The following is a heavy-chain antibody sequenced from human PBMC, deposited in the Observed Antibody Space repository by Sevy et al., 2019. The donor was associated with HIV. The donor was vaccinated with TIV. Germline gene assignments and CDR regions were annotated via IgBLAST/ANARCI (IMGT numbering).Heavy chain of an antibody. CDR1: GDSVSSNSAA. D-gene: IGHD2-15*01. Sequence: SETLSLTCAISGDSVSSNSAAWNWIRQSPSRGLEWLGRTYYRSKWYNDYAVSVKSRITINPDTSNNQFSLQLNSVTXEDTAVYYCARAGGGGYCSGGSCYSSYYYFYGMDVWGQGTTVTVSS. CDR2: TYYRSKWYN. J-gene: IGHJ6*02. V-gene: IGHV6-1*01. CDR3: ARAGGGGYCSGGSCYSSYYYFYGMDV.